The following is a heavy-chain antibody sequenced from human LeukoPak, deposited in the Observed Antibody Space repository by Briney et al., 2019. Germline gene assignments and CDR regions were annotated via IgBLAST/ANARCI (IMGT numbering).Heavy chain of an antibody. CDR1: GYTFTSYY. D-gene: IGHD2-2*01. CDR3: AREPVVPAANRGDAFDI. V-gene: IGHV1-46*03. J-gene: IGHJ3*02. CDR2: INPSGGST. Sequence: ASVKVSCKASGYTFTSYYMHWVRQAPGQGLEWRGIINPSGGSTSYAQKFQGRVTMTRDTSTSTVYMELSSLRSEDTAVYYCAREPVVPAANRGDAFDIWGQATVVTVSS.